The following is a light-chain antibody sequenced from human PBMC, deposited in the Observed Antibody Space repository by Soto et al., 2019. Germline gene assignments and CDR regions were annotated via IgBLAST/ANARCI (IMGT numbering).Light chain of an antibody. Sequence: NKNYLAWYQQKPGKAPKLLIYAASTLQSGVPSRFSGCRHGTDFTLGMSSLQSDESATPFCQQSYSTPGTFGGGTKVDIK. CDR1: NKNY. CDR3: QQSYSTPGT. J-gene: IGKJ4*01. CDR2: AAS. V-gene: IGKV1-39*01.